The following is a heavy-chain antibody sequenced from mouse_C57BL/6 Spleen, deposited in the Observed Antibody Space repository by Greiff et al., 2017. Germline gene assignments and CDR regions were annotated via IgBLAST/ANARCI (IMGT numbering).Heavy chain of an antibody. J-gene: IGHJ4*01. Sequence: EVKLVESGGGLVQPGGSLSLSCAASGFTFTDYYMSWVRQPPGKALEWLGFIRNKANGYTTEYSASVKGRFTISRDNSQSILYLQMNDLRAEDSATYYCARSITTVVATYYAMDYWGQGTSVTVSS. V-gene: IGHV7-3*01. CDR2: IRNKANGYTT. CDR3: ARSITTVVATYYAMDY. D-gene: IGHD1-1*01. CDR1: GFTFTDYY.